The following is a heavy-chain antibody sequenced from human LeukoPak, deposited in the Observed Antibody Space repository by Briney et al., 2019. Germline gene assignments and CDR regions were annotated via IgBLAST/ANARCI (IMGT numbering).Heavy chain of an antibody. CDR3: ARGHARNVLRFLEWLLSNDY. J-gene: IGHJ4*02. Sequence: GGSLRLSCAASGFTFTSYAMHWVRQAPGKGLEWVAVISYDGSNKYYADSVKGRFTISRDNSKNTLYLQMNSLRAEDTAVYYCARGHARNVLRFLEWLLSNDYWGQGTLVTVSS. D-gene: IGHD3-3*01. CDR1: GFTFTSYA. V-gene: IGHV3-30-3*01. CDR2: ISYDGSNK.